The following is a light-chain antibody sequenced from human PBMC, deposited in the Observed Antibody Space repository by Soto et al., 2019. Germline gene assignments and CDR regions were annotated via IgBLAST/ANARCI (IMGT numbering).Light chain of an antibody. V-gene: IGKV3-15*01. CDR2: GAS. Sequence: EIVMTQSPATLSVSPGERATLSCRASQSISTKLAWYQQKPGQAPRVLIYGASTRATGIPARFSGSGSGTVFTLTISSLQSEDFVVYHCQHYNDWPPTWTFGQGTRVEIK. CDR1: QSISTK. J-gene: IGKJ1*01. CDR3: QHYNDWPPTWT.